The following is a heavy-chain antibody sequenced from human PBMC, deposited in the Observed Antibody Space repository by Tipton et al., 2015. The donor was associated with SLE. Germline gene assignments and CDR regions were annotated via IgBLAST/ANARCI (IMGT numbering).Heavy chain of an antibody. CDR2: ISTYNGNT. CDR1: GYTLTNYG. Sequence: LVQSGAEVKKPGASVKVSCKASGYTLTNYGISWVRQAPGQGLEWMGWISTYNGNTKYAQKFQGRVTMTTDTSTSTAYMELRSPRSDDTAIYYCARECSGTGCLDYWGQGTLVTVSS. D-gene: IGHD2-2*01. CDR3: ARECSGTGCLDY. V-gene: IGHV1-18*01. J-gene: IGHJ4*02.